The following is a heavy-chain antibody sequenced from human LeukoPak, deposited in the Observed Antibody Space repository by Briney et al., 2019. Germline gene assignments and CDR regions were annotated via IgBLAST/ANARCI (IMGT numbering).Heavy chain of an antibody. Sequence: QPGGSLRLSCAASGFNFDDYVMTWVRQAPGKGLEWVSGINWNGGSRGYADSVKGRFTISRDNAKNTLYLQMNSLRAEDTAVYYCVRDWGYDSSGYWQKYFDTWGQGTLVIVSS. V-gene: IGHV3-20*04. CDR2: INWNGGSR. J-gene: IGHJ4*02. D-gene: IGHD3-22*01. CDR1: GFNFDDYV. CDR3: VRDWGYDSSGYWQKYFDT.